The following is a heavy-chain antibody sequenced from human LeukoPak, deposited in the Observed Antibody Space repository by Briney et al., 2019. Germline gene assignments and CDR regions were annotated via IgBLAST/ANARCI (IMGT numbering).Heavy chain of an antibody. CDR1: GFTLSSSW. D-gene: IGHD6-19*01. CDR3: ARPYSSAWANALDI. Sequence: GGSLRLSCAVSGFTLSSSWMHWVRQAPGKGLVWVSSINTGGSSTAYADSVKGRFTISRDNAENTLYLQMNSLRVEDTAVYYCARPYSSAWANALDIWGQGTMVTVSS. J-gene: IGHJ3*02. CDR2: INTGGSST. V-gene: IGHV3-74*01.